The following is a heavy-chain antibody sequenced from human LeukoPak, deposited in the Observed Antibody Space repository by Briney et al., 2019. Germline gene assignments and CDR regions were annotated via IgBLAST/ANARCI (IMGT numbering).Heavy chain of an antibody. CDR1: GFTFDDYG. V-gene: IGHV3-20*04. Sequence: PGGSLRLSCAASGFTFDDYGMSWVRQAPGKGLEGVSGINWNGDSAGYADSVKGRFTISRDNGKNFLFLQMNSLRAEDTALYYCARDRGGRYMYLQHWGQGTLVTVSS. D-gene: IGHD1-26*01. CDR3: ARDRGGRYMYLQH. CDR2: INWNGDSA. J-gene: IGHJ1*01.